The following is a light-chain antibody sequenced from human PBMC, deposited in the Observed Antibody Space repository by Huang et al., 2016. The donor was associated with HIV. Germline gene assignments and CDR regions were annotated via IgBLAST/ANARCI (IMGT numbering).Light chain of an antibody. CDR1: QSVRSSS. CDR3: QQYGSSPLT. J-gene: IGKJ4*01. CDR2: GAS. V-gene: IGKV3-20*01. Sequence: EIVLTQSPGTLSLSPGERATLSCRASQSVRSSSLAWYQQKPGQSPRLLIFGASNRATAIPDMFSGGGSATDFTLTISRLEPEDFAVYYCQQYGSSPLTFGGGTKVEIK.